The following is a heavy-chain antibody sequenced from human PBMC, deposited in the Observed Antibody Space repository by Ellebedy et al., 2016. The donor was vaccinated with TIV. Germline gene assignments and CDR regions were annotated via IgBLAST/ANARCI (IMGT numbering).Heavy chain of an antibody. V-gene: IGHV3-20*04. CDR1: GFIFDDYG. CDR2: ITWNAGYT. CDR3: DRRGGSGSCPDF. Sequence: GESLKISCAASGFIFDDYGMSWVRQAPRKGLEWVSGITWNAGYTSYADSVKGRFTISSDNANNFLYLQMNSLRAKDTAFYYCDRRGGSGSCPDFWGQGTLVTVSS. J-gene: IGHJ4*02. D-gene: IGHD2-15*01.